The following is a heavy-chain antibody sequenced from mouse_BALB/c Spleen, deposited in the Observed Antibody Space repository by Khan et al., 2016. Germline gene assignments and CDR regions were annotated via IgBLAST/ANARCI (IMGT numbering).Heavy chain of an antibody. D-gene: IGHD2-3*01. CDR1: GYSITSDYA. CDR2: ISYSDST. J-gene: IGHJ2*01. CDR3: ARGMITTFDY. V-gene: IGHV3-2*02. Sequence: EVQLQESGPGLVKPSQSLSLTCTVTGYSITSDYAWNWIRQFPGNKLEWMGYISYSDSTNYNPSFKSRISITRDTSKNQFFLQLNSVTTEDTATYYCARGMITTFDYWGQGTTLTVSS.